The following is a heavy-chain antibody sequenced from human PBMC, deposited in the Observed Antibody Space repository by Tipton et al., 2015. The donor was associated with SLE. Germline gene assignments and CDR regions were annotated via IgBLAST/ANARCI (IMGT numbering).Heavy chain of an antibody. D-gene: IGHD3-9*01. Sequence: TLSLTCAVSGGSISSGGYSWSWIRQPPGKGLEWIGEINHSGSTNYNPSLKSRVTISVDTSKNQFSLKLSSVTAADTAVYYWATHILTGYGMDVWGQGTTVTVSS. CDR2: INHSGST. J-gene: IGHJ6*02. V-gene: IGHV4-30-2*01. CDR1: GGSISSGGYS. CDR3: ATHILTGYGMDV.